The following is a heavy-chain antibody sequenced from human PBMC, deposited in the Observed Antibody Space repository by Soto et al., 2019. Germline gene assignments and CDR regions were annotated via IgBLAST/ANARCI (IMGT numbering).Heavy chain of an antibody. Sequence: ASVKVSCKASGYTFTSYAMHWVRQAPGQRLEWMGWINAGNGNTKYSQKFQGRVTITRDTSASTAYMELSSLRSEDTAVYYCASSSLGGGYDFWSGYKTMGYYFDYWGQGTLVTVSS. V-gene: IGHV1-3*01. CDR2: INAGNGNT. CDR1: GYTFTSYA. J-gene: IGHJ4*02. D-gene: IGHD3-3*01. CDR3: ASSSLGGGYDFWSGYKTMGYYFDY.